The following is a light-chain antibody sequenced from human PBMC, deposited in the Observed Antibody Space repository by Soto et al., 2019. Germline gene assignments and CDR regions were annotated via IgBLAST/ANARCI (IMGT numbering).Light chain of an antibody. Sequence: EFVLTQSPGTLSLYTGERATLSCRASQTVRNNYLAWYQQKPGQAPRLLIYDASSRATGIPDRFSGGRSGTDFTLTISRLEPEDFAVYYCQQFSSYPLTFGGGTKVDI. CDR2: DAS. V-gene: IGKV3-20*01. CDR1: QTVRNNY. J-gene: IGKJ4*01. CDR3: QQFSSYPLT.